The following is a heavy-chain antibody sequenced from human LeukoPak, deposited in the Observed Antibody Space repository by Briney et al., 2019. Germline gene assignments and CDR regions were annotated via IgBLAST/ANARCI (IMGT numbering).Heavy chain of an antibody. J-gene: IGHJ4*02. Sequence: PGGSLRLSCAASGFTFDDYAMHWVRQAPGKGLEWVSLISWDGGSTYYADSVKGRFTISRDNSKNSLYLQMNSLRAEDTALYYCAKDKGGETTNYFDYWGQGTLVTVSS. CDR3: AKDKGGETTNYFDY. D-gene: IGHD4-17*01. CDR2: ISWDGGST. CDR1: GFTFDDYA. V-gene: IGHV3-43D*03.